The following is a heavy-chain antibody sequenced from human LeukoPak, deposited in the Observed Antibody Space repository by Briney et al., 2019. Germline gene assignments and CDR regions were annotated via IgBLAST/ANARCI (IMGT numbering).Heavy chain of an antibody. Sequence: GGSLRLSCAASGFTFSSYAMSWVRQAPGKGLEWVSVIYSGGSTYYADSVKGRFTISRDNSKNTLYLQMNSLRAEDTAVYYCARTMVRGIGGYDYWGQGTLVTVSS. J-gene: IGHJ4*02. CDR2: IYSGGST. D-gene: IGHD3-10*01. V-gene: IGHV3-53*01. CDR1: GFTFSSYA. CDR3: ARTMVRGIGGYDY.